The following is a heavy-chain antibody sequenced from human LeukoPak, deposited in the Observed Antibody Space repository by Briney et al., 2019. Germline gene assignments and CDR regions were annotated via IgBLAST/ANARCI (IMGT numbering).Heavy chain of an antibody. D-gene: IGHD3-10*02. V-gene: IGHV3-74*01. CDR3: ASQLFGECSNY. CDR1: GFTFSNYW. Sequence: PGGSLRLSCAASGFTFSNYWMQWVRHAPGKGLLWVSNINSDGSITRYADSVKGRFTISRDNAKNTLYLQMNSLRAEDTAVYYCASQLFGECSNYWGQGILVTVSS. J-gene: IGHJ4*02. CDR2: INSDGSIT.